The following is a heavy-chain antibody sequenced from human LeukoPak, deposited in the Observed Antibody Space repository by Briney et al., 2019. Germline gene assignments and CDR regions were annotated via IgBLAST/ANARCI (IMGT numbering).Heavy chain of an antibody. D-gene: IGHD6-13*01. V-gene: IGHV3-9*01. CDR1: GFTFDDYA. Sequence: GGSLRLSCAASGFTFDDYAMHWVRQAPGKGLEWVSGISWNSGSIGYADSVKGRFTISRDNAKNSLYLQMNSLRAEDTALYYCAKSVGSSWYTAIGFDPWGQGTLVTVSS. CDR3: AKSVGSSWYTAIGFDP. J-gene: IGHJ5*02. CDR2: ISWNSGSI.